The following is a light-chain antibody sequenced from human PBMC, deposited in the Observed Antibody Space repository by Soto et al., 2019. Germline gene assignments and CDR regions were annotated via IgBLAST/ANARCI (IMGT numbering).Light chain of an antibody. Sequence: ETVLTQSPAILSLSPGERATLSCSASQSVSTYLVWYQQKPGQAPRLLIYGASGRATGIPDRFSGSGSGTDFTLTISRLEPEDFAVYYCQQYGSSPPTWTFGQGTKV. CDR2: GAS. CDR3: QQYGSSPPTWT. V-gene: IGKV3-20*01. CDR1: QSVSTY. J-gene: IGKJ1*01.